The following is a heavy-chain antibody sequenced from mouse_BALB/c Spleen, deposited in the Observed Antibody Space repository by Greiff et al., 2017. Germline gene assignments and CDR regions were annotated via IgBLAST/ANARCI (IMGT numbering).Heavy chain of an antibody. CDR3: TYGNYVAY. J-gene: IGHJ3*01. D-gene: IGHD2-1*01. CDR1: GFTFSNYW. CDR2: IRLKSNNYAT. V-gene: IGHV6-6*02. Sequence: EVKVVESGGGLVQPGGSMKLSCVASGFTFSNYWMNWVRQSPEKGLEWVAEIRLKSNNYATHYAESVKGRFTISRDDSKSSVYLQMNNLRAEDTGIYYCTYGNYVAYWGQGTLVTVSA.